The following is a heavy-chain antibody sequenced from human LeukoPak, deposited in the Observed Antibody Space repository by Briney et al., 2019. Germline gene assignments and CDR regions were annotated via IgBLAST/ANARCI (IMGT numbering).Heavy chain of an antibody. Sequence: SETLSLTCAVYGGSFSGYYWSWIRQPPGKGLEWIGEINHSGSTNYNPSLKSRVTISVDTSKNQFSLKLSSVTAADTAVYYCARPKTYDYAWGSYRSNWFDPWGQGTLVTVSS. D-gene: IGHD3-16*02. CDR1: GGSFSGYY. CDR2: INHSGST. CDR3: ARPKTYDYAWGSYRSNWFDP. J-gene: IGHJ5*02. V-gene: IGHV4-34*01.